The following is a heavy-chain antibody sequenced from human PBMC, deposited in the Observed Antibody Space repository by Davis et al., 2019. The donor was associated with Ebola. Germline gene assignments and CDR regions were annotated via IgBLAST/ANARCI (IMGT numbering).Heavy chain of an antibody. D-gene: IGHD3-9*01. J-gene: IGHJ4*02. CDR1: GGSISSSSYY. Sequence: MPSETLSLTCTVSGGSISSSSYYWGWIRQPPGKGLEWIGSIYYSGSTYYNPSLKSRVTISVDTSKNQFSLKLSSVTAADTAVYYCATDLLTGYYFDYWGQGTLVTVSS. CDR2: IYYSGST. CDR3: ATDLLTGYYFDY. V-gene: IGHV4-39*01.